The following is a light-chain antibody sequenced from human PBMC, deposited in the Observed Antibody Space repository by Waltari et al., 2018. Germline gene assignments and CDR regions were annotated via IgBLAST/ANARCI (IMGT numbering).Light chain of an antibody. CDR1: QSVSSN. CDR2: SAS. CDR3: QQYDNWPRT. J-gene: IGKJ2*01. V-gene: IGKV3-15*01. Sequence: EIVLTQSPATLSVSPGERATLSCRASQSVSSNLAWYQQKPGQAPRLRIYSASTGATGIPARFSGSGSGTEFTLTISSMQSEDFAVYYCQQYDNWPRTFGQGTKLEIK.